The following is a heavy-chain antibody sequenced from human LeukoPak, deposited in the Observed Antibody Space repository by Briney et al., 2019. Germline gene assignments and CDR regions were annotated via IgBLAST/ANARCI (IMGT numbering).Heavy chain of an antibody. CDR1: GGTFSSYA. D-gene: IGHD3-22*01. Sequence: ASVKVSCKASGGTFSSYAISWVRQAPGQGLEWMGRIIPIFGTANYAQKFQGRVTITTDESTSTAYMELSSLRSEDTAVYYCARAEQNYYYDSSGYYYYCGQGTLVTVSS. J-gene: IGHJ4*02. CDR2: IIPIFGTA. V-gene: IGHV1-69*05. CDR3: ARAEQNYYYDSSGYYYY.